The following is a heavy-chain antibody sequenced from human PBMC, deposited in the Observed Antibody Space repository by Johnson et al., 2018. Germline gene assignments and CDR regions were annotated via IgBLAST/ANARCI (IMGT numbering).Heavy chain of an antibody. D-gene: IGHD1-7*01. CDR2: IIPIFGTA. CDR1: GGTFSSYA. J-gene: IGHJ5*02. Sequence: QVQLVQSGAEVKKPGSSXKVSCKASGGTFSSYAISWVRQAPGQGLEWMGGIIPIFGTANYAQKFQGRVTITADESTRTAYMELSSLRSEDTAGYYVARVVRWNYEGWFDPWGQGTLVTVSS. CDR3: ARVVRWNYEGWFDP. V-gene: IGHV1-69*01.